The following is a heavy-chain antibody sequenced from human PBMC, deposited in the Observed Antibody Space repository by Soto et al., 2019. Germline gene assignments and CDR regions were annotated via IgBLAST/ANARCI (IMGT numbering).Heavy chain of an antibody. D-gene: IGHD3-10*01. CDR2: VNGAGSEE. V-gene: IGHV3-7*01. CDR3: AAGFPPDY. CDR1: GFTFSTSW. Sequence: EVQLVESGGVLVQPGGSLRVSCAASGFTFSTSWMNWVRQAPGKGLEWVANVNGAGSEEYYVDSGRARCTISRDNVKNSRFVQMEGLGAEYTAVYYCAAGFPPDYWGQGSLVSVSS. J-gene: IGHJ4*02.